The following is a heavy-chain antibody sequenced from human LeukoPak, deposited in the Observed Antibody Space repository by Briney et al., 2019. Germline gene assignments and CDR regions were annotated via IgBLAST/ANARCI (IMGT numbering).Heavy chain of an antibody. CDR3: ARGPAYSEYGVLGYSHYSMAV. CDR1: GYTFTSYD. J-gene: IGHJ6*03. CDR2: MNPNTVAT. Sequence: ASVKVSRKAFGYTFTSYDINWVRQATGQGLAWMGWMNPNTVATGYAQKFRGRITMTRDTSLTTAYMELSSLTSEDTALYYCARGPAYSEYGVLGYSHYSMAVWGKGTTVTVS. D-gene: IGHD4/OR15-4a*01. V-gene: IGHV1-8*01.